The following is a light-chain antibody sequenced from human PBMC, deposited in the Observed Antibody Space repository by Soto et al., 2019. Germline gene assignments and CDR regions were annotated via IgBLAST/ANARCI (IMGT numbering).Light chain of an antibody. Sequence: QSVLTQPPSASWTPGQRVTISCSGSSSNIGSNYVYWYQQLPGSAPKLLIYRNDQRPSGVPDRFSASKSGTAASLAISGLRSEDEADYHCAAWDDSLSAVVFGGGTKLTVL. V-gene: IGLV1-47*01. CDR3: AAWDDSLSAVV. CDR2: RND. CDR1: SSNIGSNY. J-gene: IGLJ2*01.